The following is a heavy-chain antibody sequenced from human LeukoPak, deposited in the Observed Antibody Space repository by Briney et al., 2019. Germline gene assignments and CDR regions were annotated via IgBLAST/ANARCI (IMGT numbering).Heavy chain of an antibody. CDR1: GFTFSSYE. CDR3: ARDYGGSSPFDS. V-gene: IGHV3-48*03. J-gene: IGHJ4*02. Sequence: RGSLRLSCAASGFTFSSYEMHWARQAPGKGLEWVSYISSSDSTIYYADSVKGRFTISRDNAKNSLYLQMNSLRAEDTAVYYCARDYGGSSPFDSWGQGTLVTVSS. D-gene: IGHD4-23*01. CDR2: ISSSDSTI.